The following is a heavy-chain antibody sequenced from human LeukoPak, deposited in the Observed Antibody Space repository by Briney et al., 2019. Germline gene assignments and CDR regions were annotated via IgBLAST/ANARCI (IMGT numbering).Heavy chain of an antibody. CDR1: GGSISSYY. D-gene: IGHD3-10*01. V-gene: IGHV4-4*07. CDR3: ARVTLGFGAGFGY. J-gene: IGHJ4*02. CDR2: IYTSGST. Sequence: PSETLSLTCTVSGGSISSYYWSWIRQPAGKELEWIGRIYTSGSTNYNPSLKSRLTISVDTSKNQFSLKLSSVTAADTAVYYCARVTLGFGAGFGYWGQGTLVTVSS.